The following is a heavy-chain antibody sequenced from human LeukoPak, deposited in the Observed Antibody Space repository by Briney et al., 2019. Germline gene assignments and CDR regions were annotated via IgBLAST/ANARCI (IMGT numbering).Heavy chain of an antibody. CDR3: ARDEYSSSSDGFDS. V-gene: IGHV3-20*04. CDR2: INWNGGST. D-gene: IGHD6-6*01. Sequence: GGSLRLSCAASGFTFSSYSMSWVRQAPGKGLEWVSGINWNGGSTGYADSVKGRFTVSRDNAKNLVYLQMNSLTAEDTAVYYCARDEYSSSSDGFDSWGQGTLVTVSS. J-gene: IGHJ4*02. CDR1: GFTFSSYS.